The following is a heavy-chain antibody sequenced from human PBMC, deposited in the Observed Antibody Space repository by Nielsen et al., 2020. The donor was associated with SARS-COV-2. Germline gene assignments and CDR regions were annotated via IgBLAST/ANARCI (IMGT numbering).Heavy chain of an antibody. D-gene: IGHD6-6*01. Sequence: GESLKISCAASGFTFSSYAMSWVRQAPGKGLEWVSAISGSGGSTYYADSVKGRFTISRDNSKNTLYLQMNSLRAEDTAVYYCARERGYSSSDYYGMDVWGQGTTVTVSS. CDR3: ARERGYSSSDYYGMDV. CDR1: GFTFSSYA. CDR2: ISGSGGST. J-gene: IGHJ6*02. V-gene: IGHV3-23*01.